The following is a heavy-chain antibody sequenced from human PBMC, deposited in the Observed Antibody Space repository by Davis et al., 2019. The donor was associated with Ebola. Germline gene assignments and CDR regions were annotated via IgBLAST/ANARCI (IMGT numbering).Heavy chain of an antibody. CDR1: GFTFSHYW. D-gene: IGHD7-27*01. V-gene: IGHV3-7*01. CDR2: INQDESEK. Sequence: GESLKISCAASGFTFSHYWMSWVRQAPGKGPEWVAIINQDESEKYYVDSVKGRFTISRDNAKNSLYLQMNSLRDEDTAVYYCATDRNWDFDYWGQGTLVTVSS. J-gene: IGHJ4*02. CDR3: ATDRNWDFDY.